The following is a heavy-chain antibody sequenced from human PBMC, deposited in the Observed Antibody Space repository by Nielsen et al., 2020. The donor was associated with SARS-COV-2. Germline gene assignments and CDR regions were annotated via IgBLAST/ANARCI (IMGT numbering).Heavy chain of an antibody. CDR1: GYTFTSYA. V-gene: IGHV7-4-1*02. Sequence: ASVKVSCKASGYTFTSYAMNWVRQAPGQGLEWMGWINTNTGDPTHAQGFTGRFVFSLDTSVSTAYLQISSLKADDTAVYYCARNVGGTYYYYGMDVWGQGTTVTVSS. CDR2: INTNTGDP. D-gene: IGHD6-19*01. J-gene: IGHJ6*02. CDR3: ARNVGGTYYYYGMDV.